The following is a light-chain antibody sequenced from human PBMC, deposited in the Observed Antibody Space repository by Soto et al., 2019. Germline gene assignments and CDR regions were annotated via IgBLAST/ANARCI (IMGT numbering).Light chain of an antibody. CDR3: QQRGT. J-gene: IGKJ3*01. CDR1: QSVSSSY. V-gene: IGKV3D-20*02. CDR2: DTS. Sequence: EIVLTQSPCTLSLSPGERATLSCRASQSVSSSYLAWYHHKPGQAPRLLIYDTSYRATGIPARFSGSGSGTDFTLTISSLDPEDLAVYYCQQRGTFGPGTKVDI.